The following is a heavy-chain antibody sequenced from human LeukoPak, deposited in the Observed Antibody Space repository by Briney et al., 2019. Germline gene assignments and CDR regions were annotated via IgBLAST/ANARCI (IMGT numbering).Heavy chain of an antibody. D-gene: IGHD3-10*01. CDR3: ATDRSYYGSGSYYRPFFDY. J-gene: IGHJ4*02. V-gene: IGHV1-2*02. Sequence: GASVKVSCKASGYTFTGYYIHWVRQAPGQGLEWMGWMNPSSGGTIYAQKFQGRVTMTEDTSTDTAYMELSSLRSEDTAVYYCATDRSYYGSGSYYRPFFDYWGQGTLVTVSS. CDR2: MNPSSGGT. CDR1: GYTFTGYY.